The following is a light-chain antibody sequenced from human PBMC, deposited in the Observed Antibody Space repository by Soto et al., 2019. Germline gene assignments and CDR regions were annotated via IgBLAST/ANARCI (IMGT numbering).Light chain of an antibody. CDR2: EVS. CDR3: QSYDSSLSGAGV. CDR1: SSDVGEENY. J-gene: IGLJ3*02. Sequence: QSALTQPPSASGSPGQSVTITCSGTSSDVGEENYVSWYQQHPGKVPKLILYEVSKRPSGVPDRFSGSRSGNTASLTVSGLQAEDEADYYCQSYDSSLSGAGVFGGGTKLTVL. V-gene: IGLV2-8*01.